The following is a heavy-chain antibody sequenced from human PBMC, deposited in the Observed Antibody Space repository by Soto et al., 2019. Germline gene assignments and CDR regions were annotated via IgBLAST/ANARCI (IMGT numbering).Heavy chain of an antibody. Sequence: SETLSPTCTVSGGSISSGGYYWSWIRQHPGKGLEWIGYIYYSGSTYYNPSLESRVTISVDTSKNQFSLKLSSVTAADTAVYYCARVLRTAPVYLQHWGQGTLVTVSS. CDR1: GGSISSGGYY. V-gene: IGHV4-31*03. CDR3: ARVLRTAPVYLQH. J-gene: IGHJ1*01. CDR2: IYYSGST.